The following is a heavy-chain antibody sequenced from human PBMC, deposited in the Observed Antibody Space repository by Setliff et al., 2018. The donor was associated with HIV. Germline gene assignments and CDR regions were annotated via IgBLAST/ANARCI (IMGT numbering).Heavy chain of an antibody. CDR1: GGSISISNDY. Sequence: SETLSLTCTVSGGSISISNDYWGWIRQPPGKGLEWIGNIYYSGNTYYNPSFRSRVTISVDTSKKQLSLWLRSVTAADTAVYYCARVHSSGWGEDYWGQGTLVTVSS. CDR2: IYYSGNT. D-gene: IGHD6-19*01. V-gene: IGHV4-39*07. CDR3: ARVHSSGWGEDY. J-gene: IGHJ4*02.